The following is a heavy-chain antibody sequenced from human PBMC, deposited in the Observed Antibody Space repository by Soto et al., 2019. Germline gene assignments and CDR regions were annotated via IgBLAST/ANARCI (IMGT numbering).Heavy chain of an antibody. V-gene: IGHV3-15*07. CDR3: TTDSCASSSWYLKALNWFDP. CDR1: GFTFSNAW. CDR2: IKSKTDGGTT. Sequence: EVQLVESGGGLVKPGGSLRLSCAASGFTFSNAWMNWVRQAPGKGLEWVGRIKSKTDGGTTDYAAPVKGRFTISRDDSKDTLYLQMNSLKPEDAAVYYCTTDSCASSSWYLKALNWFDPWGQGTLVTVSS. D-gene: IGHD6-13*01. J-gene: IGHJ5*02.